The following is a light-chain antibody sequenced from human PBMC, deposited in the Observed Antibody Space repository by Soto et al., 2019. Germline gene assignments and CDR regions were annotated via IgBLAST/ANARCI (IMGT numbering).Light chain of an antibody. CDR2: GAS. J-gene: IGKJ3*01. V-gene: IGKV3-20*01. Sequence: EIVLTQSPGTLSLSPGEGATLSCRASQSLSSSYLAWYQQKPGQAPRLLIYGASGRATGIPDRFSGSGSGTDFTLTISRLEPEDFAVYYCQQYGSSPLFTFGPGTKVDI. CDR1: QSLSSSY. CDR3: QQYGSSPLFT.